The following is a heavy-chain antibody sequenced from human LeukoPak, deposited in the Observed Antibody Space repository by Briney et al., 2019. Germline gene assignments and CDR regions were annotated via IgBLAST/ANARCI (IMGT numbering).Heavy chain of an antibody. J-gene: IGHJ6*03. Sequence: SVKVSCKASGRTFSSYAISWVRQAPGQGLEWMGGIIPIFGTANYAQKFQGRVTITADESTSTAYMELSSLRSEDTAVYYCARGGYYDILTGYYPNYYYMDVWGKGTTVTVSS. CDR3: ARGGYYDILTGYYPNYYYMDV. CDR2: IIPIFGTA. D-gene: IGHD3-9*01. CDR1: GRTFSSYA. V-gene: IGHV1-69*01.